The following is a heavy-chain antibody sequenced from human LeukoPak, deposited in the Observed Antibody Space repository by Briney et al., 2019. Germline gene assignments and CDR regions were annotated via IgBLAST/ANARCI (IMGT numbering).Heavy chain of an antibody. CDR1: GFTFSSYS. Sequence: GGSLRLSCAASGFTFSSYSMNWVRQAPGKGLEWVSSISSSSSYIYYADSGKGRSTISRDNAKNSLYLQMNSLGAEDTAVYYCARGSTSLVDYWGQGTLVTVSS. CDR2: ISSSSSYI. V-gene: IGHV3-21*01. CDR3: ARGSTSLVDY. D-gene: IGHD2-2*01. J-gene: IGHJ4*02.